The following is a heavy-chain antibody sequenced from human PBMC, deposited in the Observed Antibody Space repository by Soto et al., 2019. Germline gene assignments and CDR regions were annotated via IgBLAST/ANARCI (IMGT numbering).Heavy chain of an antibody. Sequence: QVQLVQSGAEVKKPGSSVKFSCKASGGTFSSYAISCVRQAPGQGLQGLGGIIPIFGTANYAQKFQGRVTITADKSTSTSYKELSSLRYEDTAVYYCARDQRSVVVPAAMGSFDTWGQGTLVTVSS. V-gene: IGHV1-69*06. CDR3: ARDQRSVVVPAAMGSFDT. J-gene: IGHJ5*02. CDR2: IIPIFGTA. CDR1: GGTFSSYA. D-gene: IGHD2-2*01.